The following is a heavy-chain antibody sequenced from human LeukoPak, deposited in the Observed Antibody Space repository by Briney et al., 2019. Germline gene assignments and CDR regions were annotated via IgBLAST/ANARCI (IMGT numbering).Heavy chain of an antibody. J-gene: IGHJ6*02. CDR2: ISAYNGNT. CDR1: GYTFTSYG. D-gene: IGHD2-8*01. V-gene: IGHV1-18*01. CDR3: ARVVSARTYYYYGMDV. Sequence: ASVKVSCKASGYTFTSYGISWVRQAPGQGLEWMGWISAYNGNTNYAQKLQGRVTMTTDTSTSTAYMELRSLRSDDTAVYYCARVVSARTYYYYGMDVWGQGTTVTVPS.